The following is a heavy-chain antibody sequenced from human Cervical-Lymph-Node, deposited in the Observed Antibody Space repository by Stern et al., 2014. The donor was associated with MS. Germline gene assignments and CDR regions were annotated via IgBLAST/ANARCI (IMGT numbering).Heavy chain of an antibody. CDR2: IYWDDEN. Sequence: QITLKESGPRLVKPTQTLTLTCTVSGFSFSTSGVGVGWIRQPPGKALEWLAVIYWDDENRYGTSLKSRLSITKDTAKNQVVLTMTNMDPLDTGTYFCAHSAGYSDYSGQYYNHDAFDIWGQGTMVTVSS. CDR3: AHSAGYSDYSGQYYNHDAFDI. J-gene: IGHJ3*02. V-gene: IGHV2-5*05. CDR1: GFSFSTSGVG. D-gene: IGHD3-16*01.